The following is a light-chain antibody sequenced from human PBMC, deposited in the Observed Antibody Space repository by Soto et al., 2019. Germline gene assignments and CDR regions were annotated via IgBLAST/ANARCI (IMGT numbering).Light chain of an antibody. Sequence: DIQMTQSPSSLSASFGDRVTITCQASQDITYYLNWYQQKPGKAPNILIYGASNLETGVPSRFSGSGSGTDFTFSISSLQAEDIGTYFCQQYDSVFTFGQGTRLEIK. CDR3: QQYDSVFT. CDR2: GAS. J-gene: IGKJ5*01. CDR1: QDITYY. V-gene: IGKV1-33*01.